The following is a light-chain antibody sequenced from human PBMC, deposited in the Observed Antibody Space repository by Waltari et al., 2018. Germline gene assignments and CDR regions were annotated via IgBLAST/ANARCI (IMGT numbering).Light chain of an antibody. J-gene: IGKJ4*01. V-gene: IGKV2-28*01. CDR3: MQSLQTPLT. CDR1: QSPLHSNGYNI. Sequence: EIVMTQSPLSLPVTPGKPTSISCRSSQSPLHSNGYNILDWYLQRPGQSPQLLIYFSSYRASGVPDRFSASGSGTDFTLKITRVEAEDVGVYYCMQSLQTPLTFGGGTKVEI. CDR2: FSS.